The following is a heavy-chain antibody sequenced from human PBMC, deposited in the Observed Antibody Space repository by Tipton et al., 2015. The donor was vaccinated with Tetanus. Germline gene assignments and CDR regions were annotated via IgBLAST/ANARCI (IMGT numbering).Heavy chain of an antibody. CDR2: VYSSGST. Sequence: LRLSCTVSGGSLNTFYWNWIRQPAGKGLEWIGRVYSSGSTNYNPSLKSRVTMSIDGSKNQFSLELTSVTAADTAVYYCARDFRERSGTYYSYYYTMDVWGQGTTVTVSS. CDR1: GGSLNTFY. J-gene: IGHJ6*02. CDR3: ARDFRERSGTYYSYYYTMDV. V-gene: IGHV4-4*07. D-gene: IGHD1-26*01.